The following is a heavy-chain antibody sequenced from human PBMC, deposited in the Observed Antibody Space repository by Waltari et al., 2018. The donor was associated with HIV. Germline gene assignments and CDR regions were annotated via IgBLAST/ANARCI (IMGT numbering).Heavy chain of an antibody. CDR3: ARERFGSSYFGY. Sequence: EVQLVESGGGLVQPGGSLRLSCAASGFPFSSYAMNWVRQAPGKGVEWVSYISSSSTTINYADSVKGRFTISRDNAKNLLYLQMSSLRAEDTAVYFCARERFGSSYFGYWGQGTLVTVSS. CDR1: GFPFSSYA. CDR2: ISSSSTTI. V-gene: IGHV3-48*04. D-gene: IGHD6-6*01. J-gene: IGHJ4*02.